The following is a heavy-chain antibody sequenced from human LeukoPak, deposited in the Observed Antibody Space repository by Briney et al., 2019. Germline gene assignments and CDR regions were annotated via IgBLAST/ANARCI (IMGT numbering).Heavy chain of an antibody. CDR2: IKSKTDGGTT. CDR3: TTAYYYGSGSRGFDY. J-gene: IGHJ4*02. V-gene: IGHV3-15*01. D-gene: IGHD3-10*01. CDR1: GFTFSNAW. Sequence: GGSLRLSCAASGFTFSNAWTSWVRQAPGKGLEWVGRIKSKTDGGTTDYAAPVKGRFTISRDDSKNTLYLQMNSLKTEDTAVYYCTTAYYYGSGSRGFDYWGQGTLVTVSS.